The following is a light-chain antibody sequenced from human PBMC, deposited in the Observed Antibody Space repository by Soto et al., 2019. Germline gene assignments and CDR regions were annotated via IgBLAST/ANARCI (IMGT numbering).Light chain of an antibody. V-gene: IGKV1-39*01. CDR3: QQGYSISWT. CDR2: GAS. CDR1: QSISSY. J-gene: IGKJ1*01. Sequence: DIQMTQSLSSLSASVGDRVTITCRASQSISSYLNWYQQRPGKAPKVLIYGASTLQSGVPSRFSGSGSGTEFTLTISSLQPEDFATYYCQQGYSISWTFGQGTKVDIK.